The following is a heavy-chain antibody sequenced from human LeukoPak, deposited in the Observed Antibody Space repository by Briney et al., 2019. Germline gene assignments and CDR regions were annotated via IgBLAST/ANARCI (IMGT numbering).Heavy chain of an antibody. CDR3: ARGRCSSTSCYLFSIYYYGMDV. V-gene: IGHV4-34*01. Sequence: PSETLSLTCAVYGGSFSGYYWSWIRQPPGRGLEWIGEINHSGSTNYNPSLKSRVTISVDTSKNQFSLKLSSVTAADTVVYYCARGRCSSTSCYLFSIYYYGMDVWGQGTTVTVSS. D-gene: IGHD2-2*01. CDR2: INHSGST. J-gene: IGHJ6*02. CDR1: GGSFSGYY.